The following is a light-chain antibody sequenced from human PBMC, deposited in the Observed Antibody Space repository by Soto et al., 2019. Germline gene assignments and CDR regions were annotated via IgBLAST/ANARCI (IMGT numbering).Light chain of an antibody. CDR1: QSVSSSY. CDR3: QQYGSSPPWT. Sequence: EMVLTQSPGTLSLSPGERATLSCRASQSVSSSYLAWYQQKPGQAPRLLIYGASSRATGIPDKFSGSGSGTDFTVNISRLEAEDFAVYYCQQYGSSPPWTFGQGTKVEIK. CDR2: GAS. J-gene: IGKJ1*01. V-gene: IGKV3-20*01.